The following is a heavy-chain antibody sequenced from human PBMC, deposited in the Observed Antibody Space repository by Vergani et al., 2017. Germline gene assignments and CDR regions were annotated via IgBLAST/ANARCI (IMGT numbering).Heavy chain of an antibody. Sequence: QVQLQQWGAGLLKPSETLSLTCAVYGGSFSGYYWSWIRQPPGKGLEWVGEINHSGSTNYNPSLKSRVTIPVDTSKNQFSLKLSSVTAADTAVYYCARVEDSSWLYDYWGQGTLVTVSS. CDR1: GGSFSGYY. V-gene: IGHV4-34*01. CDR3: ARVEDSSWLYDY. D-gene: IGHD6-13*01. J-gene: IGHJ4*02. CDR2: INHSGST.